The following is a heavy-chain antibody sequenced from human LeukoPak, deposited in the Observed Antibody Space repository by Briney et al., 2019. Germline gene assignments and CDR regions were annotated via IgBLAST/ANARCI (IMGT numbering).Heavy chain of an antibody. Sequence: GGSLRLSCAASGFAFSTLAMTWVRQAPGKGLEWVSTIVRSGDTTYYTDSVKGRFTVSRDNSKNTLYLQMNSPRAEDTAVYYCAKDAVAPGSSGDFFDYWGLGTLVTVSS. CDR3: AKDAVAPGSSGDFFDY. CDR2: IVRSGDTT. V-gene: IGHV3-23*01. D-gene: IGHD3-10*01. J-gene: IGHJ4*02. CDR1: GFAFSTLA.